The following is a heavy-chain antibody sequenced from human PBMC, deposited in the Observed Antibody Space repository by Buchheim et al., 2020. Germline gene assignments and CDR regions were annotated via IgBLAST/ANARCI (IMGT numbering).Heavy chain of an antibody. CDR3: AKDRRIAAAGIFSRAVALGY. Sequence: EVQLLESGGGLVQPGGSLRLSCAASGFTFSSYAMSWVRQAPGKGLEWVSAISGSGGSTYYADSVKGRFTISRANSKNTLYLQMNSLRAEDTAVYYCAKDRRIAAAGIFSRAVALGYWGQGTL. V-gene: IGHV3-23*01. D-gene: IGHD6-13*01. J-gene: IGHJ4*02. CDR2: ISGSGGST. CDR1: GFTFSSYA.